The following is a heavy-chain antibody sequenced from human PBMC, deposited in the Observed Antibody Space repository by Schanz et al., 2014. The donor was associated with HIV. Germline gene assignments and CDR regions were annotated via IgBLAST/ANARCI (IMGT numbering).Heavy chain of an antibody. CDR1: GFTFSSSW. CDR2: INSDGSST. CDR3: AKDRGVVSGMVTNYYYGMDV. Sequence: EVQLVESGGGLVQPGGSLKLSCAASGFTFSSSWMHWVRQAPGKGLVWVSRINSDGSSTSYADSVKGRFTISRDNAKNTLYLQMNSLRAEDTAVYYCAKDRGVVSGMVTNYYYGMDVWGQGTTVTVSS. V-gene: IGHV3-74*01. D-gene: IGHD5-18*01. J-gene: IGHJ6*02.